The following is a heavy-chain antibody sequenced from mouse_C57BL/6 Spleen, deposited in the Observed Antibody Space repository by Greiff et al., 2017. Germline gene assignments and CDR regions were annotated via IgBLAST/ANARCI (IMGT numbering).Heavy chain of an antibody. J-gene: IGHJ2*01. D-gene: IGHD1-1*01. V-gene: IGHV7-3*01. CDR3: ARSYYYGSSYFDH. CDR1: GFTFTDYY. CDR2: IRNKANGYTT. Sequence: DVKLVESGGGLVQPGGSLSLSCAASGFTFTDYYMSWVRQPPGKALEWLGFIRNKANGYTTEYSASVKGRFTISRDNSQSILYLQMNALRAEDSATYYCARSYYYGSSYFDHWGQGTTLTVSS.